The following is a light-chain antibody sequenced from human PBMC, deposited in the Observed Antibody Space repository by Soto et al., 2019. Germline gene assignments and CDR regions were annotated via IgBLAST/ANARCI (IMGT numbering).Light chain of an antibody. CDR2: AAS. V-gene: IGKV1-39*01. CDR1: QNIRYY. J-gene: IGKJ2*01. CDR3: QQIHSTSSYT. Sequence: DIQMTQSPSSLSASVGDRVTITCRASQNIRYYLNWYQQRPGKTPNLLVYAASNLRSGVPSRFSGSGSGTDFTLTISSLQPEDFGTYYCQQIHSTSSYTFGPGSRVDVK.